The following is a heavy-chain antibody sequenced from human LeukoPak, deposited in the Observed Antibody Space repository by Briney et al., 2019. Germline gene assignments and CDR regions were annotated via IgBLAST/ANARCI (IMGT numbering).Heavy chain of an antibody. D-gene: IGHD2-21*01. Sequence: GGSLRLSCAASGFTVSSNYMSWVRQAPGKGLEWVSVIYSGGSTYYADSVKGRFTISRDNSKNTLYLQMNSLRAEDTAVYYCARNVAVSDAFDIWGKGTMVTVSS. J-gene: IGHJ3*02. CDR1: GFTVSSNY. CDR3: ARNVAVSDAFDI. CDR2: IYSGGST. V-gene: IGHV3-66*01.